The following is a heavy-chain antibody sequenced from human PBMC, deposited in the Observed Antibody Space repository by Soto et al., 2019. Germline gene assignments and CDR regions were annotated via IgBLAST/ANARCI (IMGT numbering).Heavy chain of an antibody. CDR2: ISGTGGMT. CDR3: AKDRTMARGIRVFDI. Sequence: EAQLLQSGGGVVPPGGSLRLSCVASGFAFGKYPMAWVRQTPGKGLEWISTISGTGGMTDYADSVRGRFTVSIDHSKDTVHMEMNSLRADDTAVYYCAKDRTMARGIRVFDIWGQGTTVSISS. J-gene: IGHJ3*02. D-gene: IGHD3-10*01. V-gene: IGHV3-23*01. CDR1: GFAFGKYP.